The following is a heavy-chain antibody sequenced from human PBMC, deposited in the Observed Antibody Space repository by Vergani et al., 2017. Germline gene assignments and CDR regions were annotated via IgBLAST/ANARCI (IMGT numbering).Heavy chain of an antibody. CDR1: GFTFSGSA. CDR2: IRSKANSYAT. D-gene: IGHD3-22*01. J-gene: IGHJ4*02. V-gene: IGHV3-73*02. CDR3: ARDSMYYYDSSGYRHTHLDY. Sequence: EVQLVESGGGLVQPGGSLKLSCAASGFTFSGSAMHWVRQASGKGLEWVGRIRSKANSYATAYAASVKGRFTISRDDSKNTAYLQMNSLRAEDTAVYYCARDSMYYYDSSGYRHTHLDYWGQGTLVTVSS.